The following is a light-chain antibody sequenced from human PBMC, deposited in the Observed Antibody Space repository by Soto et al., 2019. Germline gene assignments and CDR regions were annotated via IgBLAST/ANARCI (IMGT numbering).Light chain of an antibody. CDR3: QQFKSYPIT. Sequence: IQLTQSPSSLSASVGDRVTITCRASQGISSNLAWYQQKPGKVPKLLISAASTLQSGVPSRLSGSGSGTDFTLTISSLQPEDFATYYCQQFKSYPITFGGGTKVEIK. CDR2: AAS. CDR1: QGISSN. J-gene: IGKJ4*01. V-gene: IGKV1-9*01.